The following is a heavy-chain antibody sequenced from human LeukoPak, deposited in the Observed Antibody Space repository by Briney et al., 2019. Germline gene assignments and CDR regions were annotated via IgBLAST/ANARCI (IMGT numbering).Heavy chain of an antibody. Sequence: PSETLSLTCTVSGGSISSYYWSWIRQPPGKGLEWIGYIYYSGSANYNPSLKSRVTISVDTSENQFSLKLSSVTAADTAVYYCARHMVRGVSYYYGMDVWGQGTTVTVSS. CDR2: IYYSGSA. J-gene: IGHJ6*02. CDR1: GGSISSYY. CDR3: ARHMVRGVSYYYGMDV. D-gene: IGHD3-10*01. V-gene: IGHV4-59*08.